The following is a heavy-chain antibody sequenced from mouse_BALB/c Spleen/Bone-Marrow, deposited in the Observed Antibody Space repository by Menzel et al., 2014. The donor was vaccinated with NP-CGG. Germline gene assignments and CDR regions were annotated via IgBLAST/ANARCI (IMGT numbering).Heavy chain of an antibody. CDR3: ARAVYGNFDY. CDR2: SRNKVNDYTT. V-gene: IGHV7-1*02. D-gene: IGHD2-1*01. J-gene: IGHJ2*01. CDR1: GFTFSDFY. Sequence: EVMLVESGGGLVQPGGSPRLSCATSGFTFSDFYMEWVRQPPGKRLEWIAASRNKVNDYTTEYSASVKGRFIVSRDTSQSILYLQMNALRAEDTAIYYCARAVYGNFDYWGQGTTLTVSS.